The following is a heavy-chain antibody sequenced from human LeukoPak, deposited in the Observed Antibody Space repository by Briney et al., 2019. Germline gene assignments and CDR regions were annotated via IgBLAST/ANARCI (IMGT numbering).Heavy chain of an antibody. CDR1: GGSFSGYY. J-gene: IGHJ6*02. CDR3: ASRRRHPDGMDV. V-gene: IGHV4-34*01. Sequence: SETLSLTCAVNGGSFSGYYWSWIRQPPGKGLEWIGEINHSRSTNYNPSLKSRVTISVDTSKNQFSLKLSSVTAADTAVYYCASRRRHPDGMDVWGQGTTVTVSS. CDR2: INHSRST.